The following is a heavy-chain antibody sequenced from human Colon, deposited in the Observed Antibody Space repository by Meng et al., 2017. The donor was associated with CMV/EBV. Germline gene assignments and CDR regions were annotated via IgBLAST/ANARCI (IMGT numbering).Heavy chain of an antibody. CDR2: VMPNLGTA. J-gene: IGHJ6*02. Sequence: SVKASCKASGLTFSTYSISWVRQAPGQGLEWMGRVMPNLGTANYSEKFQGRVTFSADTSTSTGYMVLSSLRSDDTAVYYCGRGINMGISYYYGMDVWGQGTTVTVSS. CDR1: GLTFSTYS. D-gene: IGHD3-10*01. CDR3: GRGINMGISYYYGMDV. V-gene: IGHV1-69*08.